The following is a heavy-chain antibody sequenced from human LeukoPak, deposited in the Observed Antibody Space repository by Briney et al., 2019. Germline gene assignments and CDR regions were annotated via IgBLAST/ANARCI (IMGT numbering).Heavy chain of an antibody. CDR1: GYTFINYA. D-gene: IGHD3-10*01. J-gene: IGHJ4*02. Sequence: GASVKVSCKASGYTFINYAIHWVRQAPGQGLEWMGGIIPLFGTANYAQKFLGRVIITADESTSTTYMYLNSLKSDDTAVYYCAREWAGYGSGSYYYYWGQGTLVTVSS. CDR3: AREWAGYGSGSYYYY. V-gene: IGHV1-69*13. CDR2: IIPLFGTA.